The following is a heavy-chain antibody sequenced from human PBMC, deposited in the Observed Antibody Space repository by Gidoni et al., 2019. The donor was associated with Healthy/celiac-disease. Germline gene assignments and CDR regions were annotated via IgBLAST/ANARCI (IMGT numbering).Heavy chain of an antibody. CDR1: VFHFSSYS. D-gene: IGHD1-1*01. J-gene: IGHJ4*02. Sequence: EVQLVESGGGLVKPGGSLRLSCAASVFHFSSYSMNWVRQAPGKGLEWVSSISSSSSYIYDADSVKGRFTISRDNAKNSLYLQMNSLRAEDTAVYYCARDSRWNGGYWGQGTLVTVSS. CDR3: ARDSRWNGGY. CDR2: ISSSSSYI. V-gene: IGHV3-21*01.